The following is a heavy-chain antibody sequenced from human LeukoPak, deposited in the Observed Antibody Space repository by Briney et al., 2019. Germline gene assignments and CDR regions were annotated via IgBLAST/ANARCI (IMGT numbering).Heavy chain of an antibody. V-gene: IGHV4-39*07. D-gene: IGHD2-2*02. CDR3: ARESTVVPAAISYFDY. Sequence: SETLSLTCTVSGGSISSSSYYWGWIRQPPGKGLEWIGSIYYSGSTYYNPSLKSRVTISVDTSKNQFSLKLSSVTAADTAVYYCARESTVVPAAISYFDYWGQGTLVTVSS. CDR2: IYYSGST. J-gene: IGHJ4*02. CDR1: GGSISSSSYY.